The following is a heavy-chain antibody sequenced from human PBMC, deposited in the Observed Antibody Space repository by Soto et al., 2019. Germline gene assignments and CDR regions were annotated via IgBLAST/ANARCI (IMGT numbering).Heavy chain of an antibody. V-gene: IGHV1-18*04. D-gene: IGHD4-17*01. CDR1: GYTFTSYG. Sequence: QVQLVQSGAEVKKPGASVKVSCKASGYTFTSYGISWVRQAPGQGLEWMGWISAYNGNTNYAQKLQGRVTMTTDTSTSTAYMELRGLRSDDTAVYYCARTDYGDYVLDGLGDYWGQGTLVTVSS. J-gene: IGHJ4*02. CDR2: ISAYNGNT. CDR3: ARTDYGDYVLDGLGDY.